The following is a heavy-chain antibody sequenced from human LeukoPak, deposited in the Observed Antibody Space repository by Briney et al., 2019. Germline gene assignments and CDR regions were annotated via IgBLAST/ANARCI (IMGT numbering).Heavy chain of an antibody. CDR2: IKQDGSEK. V-gene: IGHV3-7*01. CDR1: GFTFSSYW. J-gene: IGHJ4*02. Sequence: GGSLRLSCAAPGFTFSSYWMSWVRQAPGKGLEWVANIKQDGSEKYYVDSVKGRFTISRDNAKNSLYLQMNSLRAEDTAVYYCARVPERYCSSTSCYDYWGQGTLVTVSS. D-gene: IGHD2-2*01. CDR3: ARVPERYCSSTSCYDY.